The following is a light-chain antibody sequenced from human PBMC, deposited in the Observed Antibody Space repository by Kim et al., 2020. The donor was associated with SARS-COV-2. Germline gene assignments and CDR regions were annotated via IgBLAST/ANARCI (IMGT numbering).Light chain of an antibody. CDR2: QDG. CDR1: KLGDKY. V-gene: IGLV3-1*01. CDR3: QAWDSSTAGL. J-gene: IGLJ2*01. Sequence: SYELTQPPSVSVSPGQTASITCSGDKLGDKYACWYQQKPGQSPVLVIYQDGKRPSGIPERFSGSNSGNTATLTISGTQATDEADYYCQAWDSSTAGLVGG.